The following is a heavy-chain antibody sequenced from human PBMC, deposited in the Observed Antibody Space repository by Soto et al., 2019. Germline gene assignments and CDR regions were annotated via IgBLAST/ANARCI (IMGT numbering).Heavy chain of an antibody. CDR3: ARNYYDFWSGYLDY. J-gene: IGHJ4*02. V-gene: IGHV1-18*04. CDR2: ISAYNGNT. D-gene: IGHD3-3*01. CDR1: GYTFTSYY. Sequence: EASVEVSCKASGYTFTSYYMHWVRQTPGQGLEWMGWISAYNGNTNYAQKLQGRVTMTTDTSTSTAYMELRSLRSDDTAVYYRARNYYDFWSGYLDYWGQGTLVTVSS.